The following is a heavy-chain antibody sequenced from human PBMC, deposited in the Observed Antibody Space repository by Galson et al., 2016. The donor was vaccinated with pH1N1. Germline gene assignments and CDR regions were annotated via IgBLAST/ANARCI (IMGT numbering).Heavy chain of an antibody. J-gene: IGHJ3*02. CDR3: ARQNDYGDYRGDAFDI. D-gene: IGHD4-17*01. Sequence: QSGAEVKKPGESLKISCKASGYIFTSQWIAWVRQVPGKGLEWVGVVNPGGSTIRYSPSFQGQVTISADKSINIVSLQWSSLKASDTAMYYCARQNDYGDYRGDAFDIWGQGTMVTVSS. CDR2: VNPGGSTI. V-gene: IGHV5-51*01. CDR1: GYIFTSQW.